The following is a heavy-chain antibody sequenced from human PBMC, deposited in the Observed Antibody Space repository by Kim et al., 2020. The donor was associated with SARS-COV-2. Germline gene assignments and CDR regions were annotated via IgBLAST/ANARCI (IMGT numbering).Heavy chain of an antibody. D-gene: IGHD3-10*01. CDR2: I. J-gene: IGHJ4*02. Sequence: IGYADSVKGRFTISRDNAKNSLYLQMNSLRAEDTALYYCAKDISFGVGGWGQGTLVTVSS. V-gene: IGHV3-9*01. CDR3: AKDISFGVGG.